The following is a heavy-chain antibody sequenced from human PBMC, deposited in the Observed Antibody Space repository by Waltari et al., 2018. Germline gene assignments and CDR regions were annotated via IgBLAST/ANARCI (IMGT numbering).Heavy chain of an antibody. J-gene: IGHJ4*02. Sequence: EVQLVESGGGLVHPGGSLQLSCTASGFIFGDYAVYWVRQASGKGLEWVGRIKSKANNYATMYGASVKGRFTISRDDSTNTAYLQMNSLKSDDTAVYYCTSDTSRWDDYYSDYWGQGTLVTVSS. CDR3: TSDTSRWDDYYSDY. V-gene: IGHV3-73*01. CDR2: IKSKANNYAT. D-gene: IGHD1-1*01. CDR1: GFIFGDYA.